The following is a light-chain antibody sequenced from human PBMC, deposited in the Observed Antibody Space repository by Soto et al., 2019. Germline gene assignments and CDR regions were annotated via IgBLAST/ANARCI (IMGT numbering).Light chain of an antibody. CDR3: QQLQRTPFA. CDR2: GTS. V-gene: IGKV1-9*01. CDR1: QDISRY. J-gene: IGKJ3*01. Sequence: QLTQSPSSLSASVGDRVTITCRASQDISRYLAWYQQKAGKAPKLLIYGTSTLQSGVPSRFSAFGSGTEFTLTISSLQTEDFATDHCQQLQRTPFAFGRGTTVDV.